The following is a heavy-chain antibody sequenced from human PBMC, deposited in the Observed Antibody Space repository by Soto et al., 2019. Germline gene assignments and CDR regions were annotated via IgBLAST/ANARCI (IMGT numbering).Heavy chain of an antibody. V-gene: IGHV3-15*01. CDR2: IKSKTDGGTT. CDR1: GFTFSNVW. Sequence: GGSLRLSCVVSGFTFSNVWMRWVRQAPGKGLEWVGRIKSKTDGGTTNYAAPVKGRFTISRDDSKNTLYLQMNSLKTEDTAVYFCSTAPISLWGQGTLVTVSS. J-gene: IGHJ4*02. CDR3: STAPISL.